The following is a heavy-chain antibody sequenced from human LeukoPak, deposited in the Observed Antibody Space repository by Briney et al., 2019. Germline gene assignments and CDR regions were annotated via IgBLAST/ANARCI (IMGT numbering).Heavy chain of an antibody. CDR2: ISAYNGNT. V-gene: IGHV1-18*01. J-gene: IGHJ4*02. D-gene: IGHD3-10*01. CDR3: VRLWFGELRSDY. CDR1: GYTFTSYD. Sequence: ASVKVSCKASGYTFTSYDINWVRQAPGQGLEWMGWISAYNGNTNYAQKLQGRVTMTTDTSTSTAYMELRSLRSDDTAVYYCVRLWFGELRSDYWGQGTLVTVSS.